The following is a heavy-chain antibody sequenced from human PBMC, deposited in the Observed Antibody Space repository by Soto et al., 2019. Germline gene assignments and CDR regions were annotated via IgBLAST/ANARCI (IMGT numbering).Heavy chain of an antibody. D-gene: IGHD2-2*01. CDR3: ARVSGYCTTTTCSEIDY. V-gene: IGHV3-33*01. CDR1: GFTFSNYG. Sequence: GGSLRLSCAASGFTFSNYGMHWVRQAPGKGLEWVALIWYDGSDKYYADSVKGRFTISRDNSKSTLSLQMNSLRAEDTAVYYCARVSGYCTTTTCSEIDYWGQGTLVTVSS. CDR2: IWYDGSDK. J-gene: IGHJ4*02.